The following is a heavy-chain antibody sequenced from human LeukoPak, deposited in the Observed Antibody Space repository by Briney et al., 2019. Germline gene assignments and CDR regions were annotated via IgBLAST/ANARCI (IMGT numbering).Heavy chain of an antibody. V-gene: IGHV3-11*04. CDR2: ISGSGSTI. J-gene: IGHJ4*02. CDR1: GFTFSDYY. CDR3: AIEPSNYGDHYFDY. D-gene: IGHD4-17*01. Sequence: GGSLRLSCAASGFTFSDYYMSWIRQAPGKGLEWVSYISGSGSTIYYADSVKGRFTISRDNAKNSLYLQMNSLRAEDTAVYYCAIEPSNYGDHYFDYWGQGTLVTVSS.